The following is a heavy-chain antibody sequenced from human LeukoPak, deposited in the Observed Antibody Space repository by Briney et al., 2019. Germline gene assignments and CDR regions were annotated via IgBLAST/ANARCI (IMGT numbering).Heavy chain of an antibody. D-gene: IGHD2-21*02. CDR3: ARGPMTSDV. CDR1: GFTFSSYW. CDR2: LKPDGSEM. Sequence: GGSLRLSCAASGFTFSSYWMSWVRQVPGKGLEWVANLKPDGSEMYYVDSVKGRFTISRDNAKNSLYLQMHSLRAEDTAVYYCARGPMTSDVWGQGTTATVSS. J-gene: IGHJ6*02. V-gene: IGHV3-7*05.